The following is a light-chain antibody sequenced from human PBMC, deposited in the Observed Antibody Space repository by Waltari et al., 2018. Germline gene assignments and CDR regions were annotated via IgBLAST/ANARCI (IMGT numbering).Light chain of an antibody. CDR2: QVS. CDR1: QSLLYRDGNTY. Sequence: DVVMPQSPLSLAATLGQPASISGSPSQSLLYRDGNTYLNWFHQRPGQSPRRLIYQVSNRDSGVPNRFSGSGSGTDFTLTISRVEAEDVGIFFCMQGTQWPGTFGQGTKVEIK. J-gene: IGKJ1*01. V-gene: IGKV2-30*01. CDR3: MQGTQWPGT.